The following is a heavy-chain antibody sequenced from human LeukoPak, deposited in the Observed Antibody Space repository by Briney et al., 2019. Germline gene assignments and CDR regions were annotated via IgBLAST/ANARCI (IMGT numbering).Heavy chain of an antibody. CDR2: IKSKTDGGTT. CDR1: GITFSNAW. J-gene: IGHJ4*02. Sequence: GGSLRLSCAASGITFSNAWMSWVRQAPGKGLEWVGRIKSKTDGGTTDYPAPVKGRFTISRDDSKNTLYLQMNSLKTEDTAVYYCTTVAAAGQVDYWGQGTLVTVSS. V-gene: IGHV3-15*01. CDR3: TTVAAAGQVDY. D-gene: IGHD6-13*01.